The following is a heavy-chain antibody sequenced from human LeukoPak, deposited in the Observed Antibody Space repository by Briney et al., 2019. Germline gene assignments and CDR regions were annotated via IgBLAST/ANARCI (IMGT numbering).Heavy chain of an antibody. CDR2: INHSGST. D-gene: IGHD3-3*01. CDR3: ARGPPYYDFWSGYLKQYYFDY. V-gene: IGHV4-34*01. J-gene: IGHJ4*02. CDR1: GGSFSGYY. Sequence: KPSETLSLTCAVYGGSFSGYYWSWIRQPPGKGLEWIGEINHSGSTNYNPSLKSRVTISVDTSKNQFSLKLSSVTAADTAVYYCARGPPYYDFWSGYLKQYYFDYWGQGTLVTVSS.